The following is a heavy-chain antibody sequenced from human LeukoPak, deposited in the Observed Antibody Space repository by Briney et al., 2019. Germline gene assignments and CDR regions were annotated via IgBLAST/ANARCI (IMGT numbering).Heavy chain of an antibody. J-gene: IGHJ4*02. CDR2: IYHSGST. D-gene: IGHD2-15*01. CDR1: GGSFSGYY. Sequence: SETLSLTCAVYGGSFSGYYWSWIRQPPGKGLEWIGYIYHSGSTYYNPSLKSRVTISVDRSKNQFSLKLSSVTAADTAVYYCASGYCSGGSCYSGDIWGQGTLVTVSS. V-gene: IGHV4-34*01. CDR3: ASGYCSGGSCYSGDI.